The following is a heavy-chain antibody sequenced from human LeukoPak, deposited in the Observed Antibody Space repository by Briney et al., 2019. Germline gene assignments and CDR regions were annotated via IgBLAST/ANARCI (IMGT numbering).Heavy chain of an antibody. CDR1: GYTFTGYY. CDR3: ARVLYCGGDCYTFDP. D-gene: IGHD2-21*02. J-gene: IGHJ5*02. CDR2: INPNSGGT. Sequence: ASVKVSFKASGYTFTGYYMHWVRQAPGQGLEWMGWINPNSGGTNYAQKFQGRVTMTRDTSISTAYMELSRLRSDDTAVYYCARVLYCGGDCYTFDPWGQGTLVTVSS. V-gene: IGHV1-2*02.